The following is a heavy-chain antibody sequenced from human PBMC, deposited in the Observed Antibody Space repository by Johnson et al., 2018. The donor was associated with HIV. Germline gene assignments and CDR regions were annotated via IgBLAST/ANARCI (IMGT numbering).Heavy chain of an antibody. Sequence: QVQLVESGGGVVQPGRSLRLSCAASGFTFSSYGMHWVRQAPGKGLEWVAVISYDGLNKYYADSVKGRFTLSRDNSKNTLYLQLNSLRAEDTAVYYCARDGQWGSNTWYSAFDIWGQGTMVTVSS. CDR1: GFTFSSYG. CDR3: ARDGQWGSNTWYSAFDI. D-gene: IGHD6-13*01. J-gene: IGHJ3*02. CDR2: ISYDGLNK. V-gene: IGHV3-30*03.